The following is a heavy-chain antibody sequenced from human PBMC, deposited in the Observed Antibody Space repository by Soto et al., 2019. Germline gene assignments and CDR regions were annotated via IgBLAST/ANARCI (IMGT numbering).Heavy chain of an antibody. CDR2: IYYSGSA. CDR3: VRGEYCSGGSCYGEYNWFDL. V-gene: IGHV4-59*01. CDR1: GGSISNFL. D-gene: IGHD2-15*01. J-gene: IGHJ5*02. Sequence: QVQLQESGPGLVKPSGTLSLTCTVSGGSISNFLWNWIRQPPGKGLEWIGYIYYSGSANYSPSLKSRATISEDTSENKLSLKLRSVTAADTAVYYCVRGEYCSGGSCYGEYNWFDLWGQGTLVTVSS.